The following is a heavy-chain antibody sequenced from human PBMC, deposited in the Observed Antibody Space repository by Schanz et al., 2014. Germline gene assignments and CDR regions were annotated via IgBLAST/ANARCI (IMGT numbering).Heavy chain of an antibody. Sequence: QVQLVQSGAEVKKPGASVKVSCKVSGYSLNELSMHWVRQAPGQGLEWMGWISVYHGHTNYAEKVHGRVTMTTDTSTSTAYMELRSLISDDTAVYYCARAPVTVGPYHYYMDVWGKGTTVTVSS. CDR2: ISVYHGHT. J-gene: IGHJ6*03. CDR1: GYSLNELS. D-gene: IGHD4-17*01. V-gene: IGHV1-18*01. CDR3: ARAPVTVGPYHYYMDV.